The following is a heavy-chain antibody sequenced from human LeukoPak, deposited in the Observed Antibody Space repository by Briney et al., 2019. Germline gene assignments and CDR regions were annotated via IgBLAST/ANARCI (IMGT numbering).Heavy chain of an antibody. CDR3: VAGDWGARDSFDL. J-gene: IGHJ3*01. CDR2: INQDGSQK. D-gene: IGHD2-21*02. CDR1: GFTFC. Sequence: GGSLRLSCAASGFTFCMSWVHQVPGIGVKGVVNINQDGSQKYYVDSVKGRFTNSRDNAKNSFFLQMSSLRAEDTSVYYCVAGDWGARDSFDLWGRGTMVTVSS. V-gene: IGHV3-7*01.